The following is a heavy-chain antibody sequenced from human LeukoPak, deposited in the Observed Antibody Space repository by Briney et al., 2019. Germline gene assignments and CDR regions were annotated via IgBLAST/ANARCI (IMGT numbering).Heavy chain of an antibody. CDR2: IYYSGST. CDR3: AGRRPITISEGSGFDP. CDR1: GGSISSSSYY. D-gene: IGHD3-3*01. V-gene: IGHV4-39*01. Sequence: PSETLSLTCTVSGGSISSSSYYWGWIRQPPGKGLEWIGSIYYSGSTYYNPSLKSRVTISVDTSKNQFSLKLSSVTAADTAVYYCAGRRPITISEGSGFDPWGQGTLVTVSS. J-gene: IGHJ5*02.